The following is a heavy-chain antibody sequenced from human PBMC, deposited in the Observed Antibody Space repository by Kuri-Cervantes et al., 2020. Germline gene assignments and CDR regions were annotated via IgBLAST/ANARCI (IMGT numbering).Heavy chain of an antibody. J-gene: IGHJ6*03. CDR2: IYYSGST. Sequence: GSLRLSCAVSGGSFSGYCWSWIRQPPGKGLEWIGYIYYSGSTNYNPSLKSRVTISVDTSKNQFSLKLSSVTAADTAVYYCARGGYDYVWGSYHTGYYYYMDVWGKGTTVTVSS. CDR1: GGSFSGYC. CDR3: ARGGYDYVWGSYHTGYYYYMDV. V-gene: IGHV4-59*01. D-gene: IGHD3-16*01.